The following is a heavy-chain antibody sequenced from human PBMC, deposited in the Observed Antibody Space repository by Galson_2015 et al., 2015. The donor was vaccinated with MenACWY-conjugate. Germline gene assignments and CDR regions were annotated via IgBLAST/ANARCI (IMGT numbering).Heavy chain of an antibody. V-gene: IGHV6-1*01. CDR2: TYYRSRWFN. D-gene: IGHD6-19*01. Sequence: CAISGDSVSSNSAAWHWIRQSPSRGLEWLGRTYYRSRWFNDYAESVRSRITINPDTSKNQFSLQLSSVTPEDTAVYYCARDKGYLSGWSSNALNWFDSWGQGTLVTVSS. CDR3: ARDKGYLSGWSSNALNWFDS. J-gene: IGHJ5*01. CDR1: GDSVSSNSAA.